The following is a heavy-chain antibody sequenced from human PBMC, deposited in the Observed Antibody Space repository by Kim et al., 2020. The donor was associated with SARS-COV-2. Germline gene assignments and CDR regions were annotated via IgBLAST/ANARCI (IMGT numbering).Heavy chain of an antibody. Sequence: ADSVKGRLTTSRDNSKNTLYLQMNSLRAEDTAIYYCAKVPTRYYYYGMDVWGQGTTVTVSS. V-gene: IGHV3-33*06. D-gene: IGHD2-2*01. CDR3: AKVPTRYYYYGMDV. J-gene: IGHJ6*02.